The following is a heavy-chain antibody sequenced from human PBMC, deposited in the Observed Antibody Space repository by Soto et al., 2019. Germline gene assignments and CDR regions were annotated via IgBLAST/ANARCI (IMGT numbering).Heavy chain of an antibody. V-gene: IGHV3-23*01. Sequence: GGSLRLSCAASGFTFSSHAMNWVRQAPGKGLEWVSALSGSGVNSYYADSVKGRFTISRDNSKNTLYLQMNSLRAEDTAIYYCAKKKTDYQVVWPADYWGQGTLVTVSS. J-gene: IGHJ4*02. D-gene: IGHD2-2*01. CDR3: AKKKTDYQVVWPADY. CDR2: LSGSGVNS. CDR1: GFTFSSHA.